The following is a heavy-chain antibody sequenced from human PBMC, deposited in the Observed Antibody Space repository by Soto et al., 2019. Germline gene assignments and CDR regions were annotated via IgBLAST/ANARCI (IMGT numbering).Heavy chain of an antibody. CDR3: ARGIAAGGWFDP. CDR2: IYHSGST. CDR1: GGSISSGGYS. J-gene: IGHJ5*02. D-gene: IGHD6-13*01. V-gene: IGHV4-30-2*01. Sequence: TLSLTCAVSGGSISSGGYSWSWIRQPPGKGLEWIGYIYHSGSTYYNPSLKSRVTISVDRSKNQFSLKLSSVTAADTAVYYCARGIAAGGWFDPWGQGTLVTVSS.